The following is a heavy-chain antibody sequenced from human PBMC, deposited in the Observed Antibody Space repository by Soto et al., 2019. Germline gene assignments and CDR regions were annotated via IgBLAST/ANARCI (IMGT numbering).Heavy chain of an antibody. D-gene: IGHD2-2*01. J-gene: IGHJ6*02. Sequence: QVQLVQSGAEVKKPGSSVKVSCKASGGTFSSYTISWVRQAPGQGLEWMGRIIPILGIATYAQKCQGRVTITADKSTSTDYMELSSLRSEDTAVYYCARASSSTIPYGMDVWGQGTTVTVSS. V-gene: IGHV1-69*02. CDR1: GGTFSSYT. CDR2: IIPILGIA. CDR3: ARASSSTIPYGMDV.